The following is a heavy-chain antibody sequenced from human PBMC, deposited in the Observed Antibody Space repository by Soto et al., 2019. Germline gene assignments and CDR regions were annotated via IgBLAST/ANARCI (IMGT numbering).Heavy chain of an antibody. CDR2: INTNTGNR. CDR1: GYTFTSYA. CDR3: ARSHPVSYYDFWSGYYTGAFDI. D-gene: IGHD3-3*01. J-gene: IGHJ3*02. Sequence: ASVKVSCKASGYTFTSYAMNWVRQAPGQGLEWMGWINTNTGNRTYAQGFTGRFVFSLDTSVSTAYLQICSLKAEDTAVYYCARSHPVSYYDFWSGYYTGAFDIWGQGTMVTVSS. V-gene: IGHV7-4-1*01.